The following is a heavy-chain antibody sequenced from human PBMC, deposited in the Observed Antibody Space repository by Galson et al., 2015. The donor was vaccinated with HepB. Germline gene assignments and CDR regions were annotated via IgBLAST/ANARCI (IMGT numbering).Heavy chain of an antibody. CDR2: MDPNSGNT. J-gene: IGHJ3*02. D-gene: IGHD3-10*01. CDR3: ATLPYGSGSYYNGVNDAFDI. V-gene: IGHV1-8*01. CDR1: GSTFTSYD. Sequence: SVKVSCKASGSTFTSYDINWVRQATGQGLEWMGWMDPNSGNTGYAQKFQGRVTMTRNTSISTAYMELSSLRSEDTAVYYCATLPYGSGSYYNGVNDAFDIWGQGTMVTVSS.